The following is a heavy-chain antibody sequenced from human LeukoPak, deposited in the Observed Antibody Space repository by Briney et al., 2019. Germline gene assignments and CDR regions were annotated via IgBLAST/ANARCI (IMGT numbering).Heavy chain of an antibody. J-gene: IGHJ4*02. CDR2: IDWDDDK. CDR3: ARMVRDYFDY. CDR1: GFSLSTSGMC. V-gene: IGHV2-70*11. Sequence: RESGPALVKPTQTLTLTCTFSGFSLSTSGMCVSWIRQPPGKALEWLARIDWDDDKYYSTSLKTRFTISKDTSKNQVVLTMTNMDPVDTATYYCARMVRDYFDYWGQGTLVTVSS. D-gene: IGHD4-23*01.